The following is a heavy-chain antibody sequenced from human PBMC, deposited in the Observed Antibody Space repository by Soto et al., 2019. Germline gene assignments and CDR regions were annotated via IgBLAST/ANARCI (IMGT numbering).Heavy chain of an antibody. CDR2: IFTGGNT. V-gene: IGHV3-66*01. J-gene: IGHJ6*02. CDR1: GFAVNTNF. CDR3: ARDPPITSDFGLDV. D-gene: IGHD1-20*01. Sequence: GGSLRLSCAASGFAVNTNFMTWVRQAPGKGLEWLSFIFTGGNTFYADSVKGRFTISRDDSKNTVYLQMNSLRADDTAVYYCARDPPITSDFGLDVWGQGTTVTAP.